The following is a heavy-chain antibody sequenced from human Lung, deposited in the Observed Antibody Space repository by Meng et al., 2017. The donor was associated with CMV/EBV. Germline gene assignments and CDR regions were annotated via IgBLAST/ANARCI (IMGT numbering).Heavy chain of an antibody. D-gene: IGHD3-3*01. CDR3: ARDMYYDFWSGYYSRGGDYYYGMDV. CDR2: ISYDGSNK. Sequence: GGSXRLXCAASGFTFSSYAMHWVRQAPGKGLEWVAVISYDGSNKYYADSVKGRFTISRDNSKNTLYLQMNSLRAEDTAVYYCARDMYYDFWSGYYSRGGDYYYGMDVXGQGXTVTVSS. CDR1: GFTFSSYA. J-gene: IGHJ6*02. V-gene: IGHV3-30*04.